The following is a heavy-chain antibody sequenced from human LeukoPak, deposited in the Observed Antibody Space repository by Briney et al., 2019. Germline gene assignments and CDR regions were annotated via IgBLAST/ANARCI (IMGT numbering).Heavy chain of an antibody. CDR3: AREGDGHWNFLSSL. J-gene: IGHJ4*02. CDR2: IYTSGST. CDR1: GGSISSGSYY. Sequence: PSETLSLTCTVSGGSISSGSYYWSWIRQPAGKGLEWIGRIYTSGSTNYNPSLKSRVTISVDTSKNQFSLKLSSVTAADTAVYYCAREGDGHWNFLSSLGGQGTLVTVSS. V-gene: IGHV4-61*02. D-gene: IGHD1-7*01.